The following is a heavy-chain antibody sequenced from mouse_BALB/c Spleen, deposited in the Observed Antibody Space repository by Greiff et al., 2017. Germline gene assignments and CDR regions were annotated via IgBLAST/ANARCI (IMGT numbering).Heavy chain of an antibody. Sequence: EVKVVESGGGLVQPGGSLKLSCAASGFTFSSYTMSWVRQTPEKRLEWVAYISNGGGSTYYPDTVKGRFTISRDNAKNTLYLQMSSLKSEDTAMYYCARRGLRRDYAMDYWGQGTSVTVSS. CDR1: GFTFSSYT. D-gene: IGHD2-2*01. V-gene: IGHV5-12-2*01. CDR3: ARRGLRRDYAMDY. J-gene: IGHJ4*01. CDR2: ISNGGGST.